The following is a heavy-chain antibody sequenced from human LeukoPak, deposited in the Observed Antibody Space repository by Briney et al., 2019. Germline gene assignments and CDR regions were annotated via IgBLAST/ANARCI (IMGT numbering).Heavy chain of an antibody. D-gene: IGHD3-22*01. Sequence: ASVKVSRKASGYSFTGYSMHWVRQAPGQGLEWMGWINPNSGGTNYAQKFQGRVTMTRDTSISTAYMELSRLRSDDTAVYYCARDTYYYDSSGYYYVHWGQGTLVTVSS. CDR1: GYSFTGYS. J-gene: IGHJ4*02. CDR3: ARDTYYYDSSGYYYVH. CDR2: INPNSGGT. V-gene: IGHV1-2*02.